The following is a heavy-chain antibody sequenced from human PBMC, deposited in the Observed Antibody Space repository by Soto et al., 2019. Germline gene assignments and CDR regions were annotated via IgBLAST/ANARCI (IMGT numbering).Heavy chain of an antibody. Sequence: TLSLTCTVSGGSISSGDYYWSWIRQPPGKGLEWIGYIYYSGSTYYNPSLKSRVTISVDTSKNQFSLKLSSVTAADTAVYYCARDASSSSQDLFAYSGQRTLVLVSS. V-gene: IGHV4-30-4*01. J-gene: IGHJ4*02. D-gene: IGHD6-6*01. CDR1: GGSISSGDYY. CDR3: ARDASSSSQDLFAY. CDR2: IYYSGST.